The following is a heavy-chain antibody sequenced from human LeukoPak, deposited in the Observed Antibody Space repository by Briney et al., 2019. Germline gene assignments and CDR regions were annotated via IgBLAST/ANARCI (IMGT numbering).Heavy chain of an antibody. CDR1: GGSFSGYY. J-gene: IGHJ4*02. D-gene: IGHD3-22*01. Sequence: SETLSLTCAVYGGSFSGYYWSWIRQPPGKGLEWIGEINHSGSTNYNPSLKSRVTISVDTSKNQFSLKLSSVTAADTVVYYCREYYYDSSGHSTPFDYWGQGTLVTVSS. CDR2: INHSGST. CDR3: REYYYDSSGHSTPFDY. V-gene: IGHV4-34*01.